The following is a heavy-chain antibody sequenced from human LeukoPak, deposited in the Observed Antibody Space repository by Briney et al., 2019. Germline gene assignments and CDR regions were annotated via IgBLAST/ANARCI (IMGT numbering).Heavy chain of an antibody. CDR3: AKDSSGWYSSLLDDYYYYGMDV. CDR1: GFTFNNHA. Sequence: GGSLRLSCAASGFTFNNHAMTWVRQAPGKGLEWVSGISASSSSTYYADSVKGRFTISRDNSKNTLYLQMNSLRAEDTAVYYCAKDSSGWYSSLLDDYYYYGMDVWSQGTTVTVSS. V-gene: IGHV3-23*01. D-gene: IGHD6-19*01. CDR2: ISASSSST. J-gene: IGHJ6*02.